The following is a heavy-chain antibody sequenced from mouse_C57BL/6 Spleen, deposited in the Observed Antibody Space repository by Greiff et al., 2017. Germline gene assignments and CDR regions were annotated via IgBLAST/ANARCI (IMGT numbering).Heavy chain of an antibody. CDR1: GFTFSNYW. J-gene: IGHJ4*01. V-gene: IGHV6-3*01. Sequence: EVKVEESGGGLVQPGGSMKLSCVASGFTFSNYWMNWVRQSPEKGLEWVAQIRLKSDNYATHYAESVKGRFTISRDDSKSSVYLQMNNLRAEDTGIYYCTSTVVARDAMDYWGQGTSVTVSS. CDR2: IRLKSDNYAT. D-gene: IGHD1-1*01. CDR3: TSTVVARDAMDY.